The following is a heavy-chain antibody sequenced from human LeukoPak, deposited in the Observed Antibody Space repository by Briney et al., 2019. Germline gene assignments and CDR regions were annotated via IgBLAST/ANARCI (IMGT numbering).Heavy chain of an antibody. CDR2: IYYSGST. V-gene: IGHV4-31*03. D-gene: IGHD2-2*01. CDR3: ARAVVVPAVLFDY. J-gene: IGHJ4*02. Sequence: SQTLSLTCTVSGGSISSGGYYWSWIRQHPGKGLEWIGYIYYSGSTYYNPSLKSRVTISVDTPKNQFSLKLSSVTAADTAVYYCARAVVVPAVLFDYWGQGTLVTVSS. CDR1: GGSISSGGYY.